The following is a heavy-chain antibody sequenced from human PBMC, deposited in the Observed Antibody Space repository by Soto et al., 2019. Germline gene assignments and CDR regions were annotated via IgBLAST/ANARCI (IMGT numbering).Heavy chain of an antibody. D-gene: IGHD2-21*02. Sequence: GASVKVSCKASGYTFTSYAMHWVRQAPGQRLEWMGWINAGNGNTKYSQKFQGRVTITRDTSASTAYMELSSLRSEDTAVYYCARALGGGDWFYYYYYGMDVWGQGTKVTVSS. CDR2: INAGNGNT. CDR1: GYTFTSYA. J-gene: IGHJ6*02. V-gene: IGHV1-3*01. CDR3: ARALGGGDWFYYYYYGMDV.